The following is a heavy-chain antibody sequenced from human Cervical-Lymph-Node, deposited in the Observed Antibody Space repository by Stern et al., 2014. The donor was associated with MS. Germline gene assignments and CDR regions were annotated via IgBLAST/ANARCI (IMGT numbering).Heavy chain of an antibody. V-gene: IGHV4-39*01. D-gene: IGHD3-22*01. J-gene: IGHJ4*02. CDR3: VAVYYYDTTGFYTFDF. Sequence: QVQLQESGPRLVKPSETLSLTCIVSGGSISSSHYYWGWIRQTPEKGLEWIGSFYYGGSTYYNPSLGSRAAKSVDKSQNQFSMRLSSATAADTAVYYCVAVYYYDTTGFYTFDFWGQGVLVTVSS. CDR2: FYYGGST. CDR1: GGSISSSHYY.